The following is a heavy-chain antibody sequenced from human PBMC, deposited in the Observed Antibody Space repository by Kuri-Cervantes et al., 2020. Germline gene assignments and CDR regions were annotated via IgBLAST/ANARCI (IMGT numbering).Heavy chain of an antibody. V-gene: IGHV4-61*02. CDR3: ARGDSSSWSWAFDI. CDR1: GDSISSGVYY. D-gene: IGHD6-13*01. CDR2: IYTSGST. J-gene: IGHJ3*02. Sequence: LRLSCTVSGDSISSGVYYWSWIRQPAGKGLEWIGRIYTSGSTNYNPSLKSRVTISVDTSKNQFSLKLSSVTAADTAVYYCARGDSSSWSWAFDIWGQGTMVTVSS.